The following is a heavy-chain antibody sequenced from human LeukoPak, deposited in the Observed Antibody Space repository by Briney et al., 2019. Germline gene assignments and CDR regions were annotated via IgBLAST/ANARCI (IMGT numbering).Heavy chain of an antibody. J-gene: IGHJ4*02. V-gene: IGHV4-34*01. Sequence: KPSETLSLTCAVYGGSFSGYYWSWIRQPPGKGLEWIGEINHSGSTNYNPSLKSRVTISVDTSKNQFSLKLSSVTAAGTAVYYCAARGIAAAPGNYWGQGTLVTVSS. CDR2: INHSGST. D-gene: IGHD6-13*01. CDR1: GGSFSGYY. CDR3: AARGIAAAPGNY.